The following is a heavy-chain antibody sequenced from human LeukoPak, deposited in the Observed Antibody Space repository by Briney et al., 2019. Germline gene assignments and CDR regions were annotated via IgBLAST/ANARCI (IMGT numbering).Heavy chain of an antibody. D-gene: IGHD3-10*01. CDR1: GFTFSSFA. CDR3: AKGHYYGSGSLDY. Sequence: GGSLRLSCATSGFTFSSFAMNWVRQAPGKGLEWVSAIGGRDGSTYYADSVKGRFTISRDNPKNTLYVQMNSLRAEDTAVYYCAKGHYYGSGSLDYWGQGTLVTVSS. CDR2: IGGRDGST. J-gene: IGHJ4*02. V-gene: IGHV3-23*01.